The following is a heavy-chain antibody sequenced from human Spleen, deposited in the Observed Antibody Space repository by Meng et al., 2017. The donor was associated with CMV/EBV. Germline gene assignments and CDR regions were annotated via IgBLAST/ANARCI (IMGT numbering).Heavy chain of an antibody. Sequence: GGSLRLSCAVCIFDFSASDMNWVRQATGSGLQWVSLFGSAADTKSRGSVKGQFTISRENADKSLYLQMNSLRVDDTAVYFCARDNTTVLRGVAKRVNWFDPWGQGTLVTVSS. CDR3: ARDNTTVLRGVAKRVNWFDP. V-gene: IGHV3-13*03. J-gene: IGHJ5*02. CDR2: FGSAADT. CDR1: IFDFSASD. D-gene: IGHD3-10*01.